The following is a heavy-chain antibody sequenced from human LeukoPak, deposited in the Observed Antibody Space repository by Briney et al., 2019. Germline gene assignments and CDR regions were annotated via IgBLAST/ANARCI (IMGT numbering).Heavy chain of an antibody. CDR3: ARRMDMDYYYYGMDV. J-gene: IGHJ6*02. V-gene: IGHV3-30-3*01. D-gene: IGHD3/OR15-3a*01. CDR2: ISYDGSNK. CDR1: GLTFNVAW. Sequence: GGSLRLSCAVSGLTFNVAWMHWVRQAPGKGLEWVAVISYDGSNKYYADSVKGRFTISRDNSKNTLYLQMNSLRAEDTAVYYCARRMDMDYYYYGMDVWGQGTTVTVSS.